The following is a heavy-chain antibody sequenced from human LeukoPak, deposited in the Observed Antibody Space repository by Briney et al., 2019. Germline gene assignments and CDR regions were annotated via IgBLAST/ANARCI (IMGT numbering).Heavy chain of an antibody. CDR2: IYTSGST. Sequence: SETLSLTCTVSGGSISSYYWSWIRQPAGKGLEWIGRIYTSGSTNYNPSLKSRVTMSVDTSKNQFSLKLSSVTAADTAVYYCARVPELYCTNGVCYDDAFDIWGQGTMVTVSS. V-gene: IGHV4-4*07. CDR1: GGSISSYY. D-gene: IGHD2-8*01. CDR3: ARVPELYCTNGVCYDDAFDI. J-gene: IGHJ3*02.